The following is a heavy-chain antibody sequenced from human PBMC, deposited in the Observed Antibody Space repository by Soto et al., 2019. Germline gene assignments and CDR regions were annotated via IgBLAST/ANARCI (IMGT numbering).Heavy chain of an antibody. J-gene: IGHJ4*02. D-gene: IGHD6-13*01. V-gene: IGHV1-18*01. CDR3: ARDAAAGRNDC. Sequence: QVQLVQSGAEVKKPGASVKVSCKASGYTFTNYGISWVRQAPGQGLEWMGWITAYNGNTKSAQKLQGRVTLTTDTSTSTAYMELRSLRSDDTAVYYCARDAAAGRNDCWGQGTLVTVSS. CDR2: ITAYNGNT. CDR1: GYTFTNYG.